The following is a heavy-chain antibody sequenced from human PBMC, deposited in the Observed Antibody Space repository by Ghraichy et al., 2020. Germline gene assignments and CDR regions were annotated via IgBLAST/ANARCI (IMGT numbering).Heavy chain of an antibody. CDR1: GGSFSSSNHY. D-gene: IGHD6-19*01. Sequence: TLSLTCTVSGGSFSSSNHYWVWIRQPPGKGLEWVGSFYYNGDTYSNPSLKSRVTISVDTSKNHFSLRLTSVTAADTAVYYCARRCHSSADVPYWGQGTLVTVSS. CDR3: ARRCHSSADVPY. J-gene: IGHJ4*02. CDR2: FYYNGDT. V-gene: IGHV4-39*02.